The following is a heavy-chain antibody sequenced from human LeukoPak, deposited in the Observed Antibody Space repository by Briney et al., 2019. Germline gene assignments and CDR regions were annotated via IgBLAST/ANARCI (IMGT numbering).Heavy chain of an antibody. Sequence: ASVKVAWKASGYTFTGYYMHWVRQAPGQGLEWMGWINPNSGGTNYAQKLQGRVTMTTDTSTRPAYMELRSLRSDDTPVYYCARDFSKNYYDSSGYFQGYWGQGTLVTVSS. CDR2: INPNSGGT. D-gene: IGHD3-22*01. CDR1: GYTFTGYY. J-gene: IGHJ4*02. V-gene: IGHV1-2*02. CDR3: ARDFSKNYYDSSGYFQGY.